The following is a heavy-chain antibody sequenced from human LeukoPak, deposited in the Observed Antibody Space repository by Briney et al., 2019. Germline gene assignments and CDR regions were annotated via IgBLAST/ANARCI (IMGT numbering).Heavy chain of an antibody. CDR1: GVSISTYY. D-gene: IGHD3-10*01. J-gene: IGHJ6*03. V-gene: IGHV4-59*01. CDR3: ARGSGSYGSNMDV. Sequence: SQTLSLTCTVSGVSISTYYWTWIRQPPGKGLEWIGYVYYSGSTNYNPSLKSRVTISVDTSKNQFSLKLTSVTVADTAIYYCARGSGSYGSNMDVWGKGTTVTISS. CDR2: VYYSGST.